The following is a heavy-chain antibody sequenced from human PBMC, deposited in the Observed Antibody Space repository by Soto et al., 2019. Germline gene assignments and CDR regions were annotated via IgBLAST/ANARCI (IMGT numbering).Heavy chain of an antibody. D-gene: IGHD2-15*01. Sequence: EVQLVESGGALVQPGGSLRLSCAASGFTFGSHGMNWVRQAPGKGLEWVSYIGSSTTTILYADSVKGRLTISRDNAKNSLYLQMNSLRVEDTAVYYCARTPDADNNWFGPWGQGTLVTVSS. J-gene: IGHJ5*02. CDR3: ARTPDADNNWFGP. V-gene: IGHV3-48*01. CDR1: GFTFGSHG. CDR2: IGSSTTTI.